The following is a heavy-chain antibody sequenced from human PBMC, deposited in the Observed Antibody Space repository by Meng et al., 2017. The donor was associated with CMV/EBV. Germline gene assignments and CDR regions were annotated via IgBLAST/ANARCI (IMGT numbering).Heavy chain of an antibody. CDR1: GGSISSSSYY. CDR2: IYYSGST. Sequence: GSLRLSCTVSGGSISSSSYYWGWIRQPPGKGLEWIGSIYYSGSTYYNPSLKSRVTISVDTSKNQFSLKLSSVTAADTAVYYCARVNVVVPAAISFDYWGRGTLVTVSS. J-gene: IGHJ4*02. V-gene: IGHV4-39*07. D-gene: IGHD2-2*02. CDR3: ARVNVVVPAAISFDY.